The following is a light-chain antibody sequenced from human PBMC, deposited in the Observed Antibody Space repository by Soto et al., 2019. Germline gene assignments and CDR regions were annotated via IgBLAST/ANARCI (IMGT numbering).Light chain of an antibody. Sequence: QSALTQPASVSGSPGQSITISCTGTSGDVGGYNYVSWYQHHPGKAPKLIIYDVSNRPSGVSIRFSGSKSDNTASLTISGLQPEDEADYHCSSYTTSNTRQIVFGAVTKVTVL. CDR1: SGDVGGYNY. CDR3: SSYTTSNTRQIV. V-gene: IGLV2-14*03. J-gene: IGLJ1*01. CDR2: DVS.